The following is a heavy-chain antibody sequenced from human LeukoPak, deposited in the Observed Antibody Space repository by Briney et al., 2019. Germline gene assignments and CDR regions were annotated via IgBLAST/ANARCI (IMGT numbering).Heavy chain of an antibody. CDR3: AREGVEMAPH. V-gene: IGHV1-69*13. D-gene: IGHD5-24*01. CDR1: GGTFSSYA. Sequence: ASVKVSCKASGGTFSSYAISWVRQAPGQGLGWMGGIIPIFGTANYAQKFQGRVTITADESTSTAYMELSSLRSEDTAVYYCAREGVEMAPHWGQGTLVTVSS. J-gene: IGHJ4*02. CDR2: IIPIFGTA.